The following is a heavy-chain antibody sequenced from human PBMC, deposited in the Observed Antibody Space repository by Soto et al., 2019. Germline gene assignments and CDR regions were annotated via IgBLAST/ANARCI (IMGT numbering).Heavy chain of an antibody. CDR1: GFSLTTSGVG. CDR2: IYWDDDK. J-gene: IGHJ5*02. V-gene: IGHV2-5*02. Sequence: QITLKESGPTLVKPTQTLTLTCTFSGFSLTTSGVGVGWIRQPPGKALEWLALIYWDDDKRYSPSLKIMLPIPKDTSKTQVVLTMTNMDPADTATYFCAHRTTTVTWWFDPWGQGTLVTVSS. D-gene: IGHD4-17*01. CDR3: AHRTTTVTWWFDP.